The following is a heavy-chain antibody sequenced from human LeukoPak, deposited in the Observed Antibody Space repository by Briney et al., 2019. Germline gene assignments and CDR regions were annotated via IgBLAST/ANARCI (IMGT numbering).Heavy chain of an antibody. V-gene: IGHV3-74*01. Sequence: HPGGSLRLSCTASGFTFSDYWMHWVRQAPGKGLVWVSRINSDGSRTNYADCVKGRFTISRDNAKNTVFLQMNSLGAEDAAVYYCARVITGSTYGQFDYWGQGALATVSS. CDR1: GFTFSDYW. J-gene: IGHJ4*02. CDR3: ARVITGSTYGQFDY. D-gene: IGHD5-18*01. CDR2: INSDGSRT.